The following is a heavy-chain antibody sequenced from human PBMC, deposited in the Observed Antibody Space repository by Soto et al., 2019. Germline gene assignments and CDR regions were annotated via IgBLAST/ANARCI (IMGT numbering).Heavy chain of an antibody. J-gene: IGHJ4*02. CDR2: IFNIGST. CDR1: GGSIRSSSYY. D-gene: IGHD5-12*01. CDR3: ALHRWLQTPDFDY. V-gene: IGHV4-39*01. Sequence: QLQLQESGPGLVKPSETLSLTCTVSGGSIRSSSYYWVWIRQPPGKGLEWIGRIFNIGSTYYSPSLKSRGTIAADTSKNQFSLKLSSGTAADTAVAYCALHRWLQTPDFDYWGQGTLVTASS.